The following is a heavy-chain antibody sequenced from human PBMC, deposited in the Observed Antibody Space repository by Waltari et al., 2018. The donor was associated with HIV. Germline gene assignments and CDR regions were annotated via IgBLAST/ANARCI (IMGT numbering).Heavy chain of an antibody. CDR3: AALAGAEWDLVADS. V-gene: IGHV5-51*01. CDR2: IFPGDYDT. CDR1: DHNYW. Sequence: EVRLVQSGGEVKKPGESLRISCQSSDHNYWIGWVRQMPGKGLQWMGFIFPGDYDTIYSPSFQGQVTIAADRSISTAYMQWRSLKASDTAMYYCAALAGAEWDLVADSWGQGTLLTVSS. J-gene: IGHJ5*01. D-gene: IGHD6-19*01.